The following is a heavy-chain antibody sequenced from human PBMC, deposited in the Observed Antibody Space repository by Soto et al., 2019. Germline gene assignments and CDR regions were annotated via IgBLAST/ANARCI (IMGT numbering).Heavy chain of an antibody. CDR1: GGSSNRSG. J-gene: IGHJ6*02. Sequence: GGSSNRSGISWVRQAPGQGLEWMGWINGYNGNTNYTQKMQGRITMTTVTPTSTAYMELRSLRSDDTAVYYCARLADGPYYYYGTDAWGQGTTVIVSS. V-gene: IGHV1-18*01. D-gene: IGHD6-13*01. CDR2: INGYNGNT. CDR3: ARLADGPYYYYGTDA.